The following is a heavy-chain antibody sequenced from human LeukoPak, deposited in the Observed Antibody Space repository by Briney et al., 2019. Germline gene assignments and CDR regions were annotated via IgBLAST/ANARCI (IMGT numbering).Heavy chain of an antibody. Sequence: PSETLSFTCTVSGASISSGGYYWSWVRQPPGKGLEWIGYIYHSGNTYHNPSLKSRVTISLDRSKNQFSLKLDSVTATDTAVYYCARDEVGAVTTVYWGQGNLVTVSS. CDR2: IYHSGNT. V-gene: IGHV4-30-2*01. CDR1: GASISSGGYY. D-gene: IGHD4-11*01. CDR3: ARDEVGAVTTVY. J-gene: IGHJ4*02.